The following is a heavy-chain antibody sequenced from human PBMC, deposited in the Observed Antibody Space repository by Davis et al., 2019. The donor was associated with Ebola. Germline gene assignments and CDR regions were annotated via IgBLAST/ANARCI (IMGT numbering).Heavy chain of an antibody. CDR3: AKSAGTPGWFGP. D-gene: IGHD1-1*01. Sequence: GESLKISCAASGFTFSSYTMHWVRQAPGKGLEWVSRISGSADATYYADSVQGRFTVSRDNSKNILYLQMNSLRAEDTALYYCAKSAGTPGWFGPWGQGTLVTVSS. J-gene: IGHJ5*02. CDR1: GFTFSSYT. CDR2: ISGSADAT. V-gene: IGHV3-23*01.